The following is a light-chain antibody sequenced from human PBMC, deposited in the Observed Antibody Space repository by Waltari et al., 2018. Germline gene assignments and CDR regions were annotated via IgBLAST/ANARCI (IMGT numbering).Light chain of an antibody. V-gene: IGLV3-21*01. J-gene: IGLJ2*01. Sequence: SYVLTQPPSASVAPGKTATIAFGGNNVGGKSVQWYQQKPGQAPVLVVHDDNARPSGSPDRFSGSNSGDTATLTISRVEVGDEADYYCQVWDSSPETVVFGGGTKLTVL. CDR1: NVGGKS. CDR2: DDN. CDR3: QVWDSSPETVV.